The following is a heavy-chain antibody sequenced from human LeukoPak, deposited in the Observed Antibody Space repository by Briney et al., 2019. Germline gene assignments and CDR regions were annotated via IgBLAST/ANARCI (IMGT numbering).Heavy chain of an antibody. V-gene: IGHV3-30*04. D-gene: IGHD6-13*01. CDR1: GFTFSSYA. J-gene: IGHJ4*02. CDR2: ISYDGSNK. CDR3: ARGGGGYSSSPLFDY. Sequence: GGSLRLSCAASGFTFSSYAMHWVRQAPGKGLEWVAVISYDGSNKYYADSVKGRFTISRDNSKNTLYLQMNSLRAEDTAVYYCARGGGGYSSSPLFDYWGQGTLVTVSS.